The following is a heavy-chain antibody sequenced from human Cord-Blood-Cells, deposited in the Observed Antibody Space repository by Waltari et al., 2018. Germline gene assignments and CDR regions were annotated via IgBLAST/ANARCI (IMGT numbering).Heavy chain of an antibody. J-gene: IGHJ4*02. CDR3: AKAPIGIAAAGHFDY. V-gene: IGHV3-9*03. CDR2: ISWNSGSI. CDR1: GFTFDDYA. Sequence: EVQLVESGGGLVQPGRSLRLPCAASGFTFDDYAMHWVRPAPGKGLEWVSGISWNSGSIGYADSVKGRFTISRDNAKNSLYLQMNSLRAEDMALYYCAKAPIGIAAAGHFDYWGQGTLVTVSS. D-gene: IGHD6-13*01.